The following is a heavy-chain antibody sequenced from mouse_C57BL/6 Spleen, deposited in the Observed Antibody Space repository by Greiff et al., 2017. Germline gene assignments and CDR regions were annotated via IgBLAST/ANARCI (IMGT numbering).Heavy chain of an antibody. CDR1: GFSLTSYG. V-gene: IGHV2-2*01. Sequence: VQLQQSGPGLVQPSQSLSITCTVSGFSLTSYGVHWVRQSPGKGLEWLGVIWSGGSTDYNAAFISRLSISKDNSKSQVFFKMNSLQADDTAIYYCARSPIYDGYSDWYFDVWGTGTTVTVSS. CDR2: IWSGGST. J-gene: IGHJ1*03. CDR3: ARSPIYDGYSDWYFDV. D-gene: IGHD2-3*01.